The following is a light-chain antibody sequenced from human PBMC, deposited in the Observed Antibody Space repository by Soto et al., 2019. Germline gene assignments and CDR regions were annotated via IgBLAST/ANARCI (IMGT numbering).Light chain of an antibody. CDR3: TSYTTTTLEV. CDR2: GVS. CDR1: RNDVGLYNY. J-gene: IGLJ1*01. V-gene: IGLV2-14*01. Sequence: QAVLTQPASVSASPGQSITISCTGTRNDVGLYNYVSWYQHHPGNAPKLIIYGVSDRPSGVSNRFSGSKSGNTASLTIPGLQAEDEADYYCTSYTTTTLEVFGTGTKVTVL.